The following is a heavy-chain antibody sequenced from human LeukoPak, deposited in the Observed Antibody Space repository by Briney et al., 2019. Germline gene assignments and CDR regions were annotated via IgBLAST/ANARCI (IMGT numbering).Heavy chain of an antibody. D-gene: IGHD1-26*01. V-gene: IGHV3-30*03. CDR2: ISYDGSNK. CDR3: PRNGATSVFYYYYYYMDV. CDR1: GFTFSSYG. J-gene: IGHJ6*03. Sequence: PGGSLRLSCAASGFTFSSYGMHWVRQAPGKGLEWVAVISYDGSNKYYADSVKGRFTISRDNSKNTLYLQMNSLRAEDTAVYYCPRNGATSVFYYYYYYMDVWGKGTTVTVSS.